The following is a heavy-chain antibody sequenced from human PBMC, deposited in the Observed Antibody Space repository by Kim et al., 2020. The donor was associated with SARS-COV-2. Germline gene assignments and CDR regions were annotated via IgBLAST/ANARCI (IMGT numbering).Heavy chain of an antibody. CDR3: ARDFGGGSGYYTAGLDH. CDR2: ISGYNGNM. CDR1: GYTFTSYG. V-gene: IGHV1-18*04. D-gene: IGHD3-3*01. J-gene: IGHJ5*02. Sequence: ASVKVSCKTSGYTFTSYGISWVRQAPGQGLEWMGWISGYNGNMQLAQEVQGRLTMTTDTSTSTAYMEVKSLTSEDTAMYYCARDFGGGSGYYTAGLDHWGQGTLVTVSS.